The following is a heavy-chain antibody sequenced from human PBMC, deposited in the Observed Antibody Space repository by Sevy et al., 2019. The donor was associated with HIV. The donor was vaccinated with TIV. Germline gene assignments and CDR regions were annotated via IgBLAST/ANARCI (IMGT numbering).Heavy chain of an antibody. Sequence: ASVKVSCKASGYTFTSYGISWVRQAPGQGLEWMGWISAYNGNTHYAQKLQGRVTMTTDTSTSTAYMELRSLRSDDTAVYYCARDPNNWKFSGLSDYYYYGMDVWGQGTTVTVSS. CDR1: GYTFTSYG. J-gene: IGHJ6*02. V-gene: IGHV1-18*01. CDR3: ARDPNNWKFSGLSDYYYYGMDV. D-gene: IGHD1-20*01. CDR2: ISAYNGNT.